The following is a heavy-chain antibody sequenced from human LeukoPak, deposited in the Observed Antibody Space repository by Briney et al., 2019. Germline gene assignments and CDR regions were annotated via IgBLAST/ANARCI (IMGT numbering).Heavy chain of an antibody. CDR1: GGSFSGYY. D-gene: IGHD6-13*01. CDR2: INHSGST. J-gene: IGHJ4*02. CDR3: ASGYSSSWYSY. Sequence: PSETLSLTCAVYGGSFSGYYWSWIRQPPGKGLEWIGEINHSGSTNYNPSLKSRVTISVDTSKNQFSLKLSSVTAADTAVYYCASGYSSSWYSYWGQGTLVTVSS. V-gene: IGHV4-34*01.